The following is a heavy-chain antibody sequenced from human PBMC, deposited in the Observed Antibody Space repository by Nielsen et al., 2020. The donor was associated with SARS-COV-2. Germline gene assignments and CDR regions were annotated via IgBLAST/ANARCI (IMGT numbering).Heavy chain of an antibody. CDR2: ISGYNGNT. CDR3: GRFAAAGTFPLDY. J-gene: IGHJ4*02. V-gene: IGHV1-18*01. Sequence: ASVKVSCKASGYIFVSSGIAWVRQAPGQRLEWMGWISGYNGNTNFAQKFQGRVTMTTDTSTSTAYMEVRNLRSDDTAVYYCGRFAAAGTFPLDYWGQGTLVSVSS. CDR1: GYIFVSSG. D-gene: IGHD6-13*01.